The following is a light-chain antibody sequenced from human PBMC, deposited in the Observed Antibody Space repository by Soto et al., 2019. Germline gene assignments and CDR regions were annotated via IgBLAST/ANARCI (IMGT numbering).Light chain of an antibody. Sequence: QSVLTQPRSVSGSPGQSVTISCTGTSSDVGGYNYVTWYQHHAGKAPKLRIYDVSKRPSGVPDRFSGSRSGNTASLTISGRQTEDEAEYFCCSYAGSNTLVCGGGTKLTVL. J-gene: IGLJ3*02. CDR2: DVS. V-gene: IGLV2-11*01. CDR3: CSYAGSNTLV. CDR1: SSDVGGYNY.